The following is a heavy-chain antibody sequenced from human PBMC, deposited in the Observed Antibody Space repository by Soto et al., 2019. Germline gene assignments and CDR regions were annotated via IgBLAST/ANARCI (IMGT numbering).Heavy chain of an antibody. CDR1: GFTFSSYA. D-gene: IGHD1-26*01. CDR3: ARDPTLVGATRRVYYYYGMDV. J-gene: IGHJ6*02. V-gene: IGHV3-30-3*01. Sequence: PGWSLRLSCAASGFTFSSYAMPWVRQAPGKGLEWVAVISYDGSNKYYADSLKGRFTISRDNSKNTLYLQMNSLRAEDTAVYYCARDPTLVGATRRVYYYYGMDVWGQGTTVTVSS. CDR2: ISYDGSNK.